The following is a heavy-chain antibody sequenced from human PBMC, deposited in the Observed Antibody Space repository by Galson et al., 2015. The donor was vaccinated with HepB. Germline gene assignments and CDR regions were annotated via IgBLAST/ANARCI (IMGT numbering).Heavy chain of an antibody. CDR3: ASAGTIAVTVEGVY. J-gene: IGHJ4*02. CDR1: GFTFSGSA. CDR2: IRSKANSYAT. D-gene: IGHD6-19*01. V-gene: IGHV3-73*01. Sequence: SLRLSCAASGFTFSGSAMHWVRQASGKGLEWVGRIRSKANSYATSYAASVKGRFTISRDNSKNTLYLQMNSLRADDTAVYYCASAGTIAVTVEGVYWGQGTLVTVSS.